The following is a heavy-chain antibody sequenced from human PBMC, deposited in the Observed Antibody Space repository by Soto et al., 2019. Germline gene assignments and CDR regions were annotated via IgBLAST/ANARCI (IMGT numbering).Heavy chain of an antibody. V-gene: IGHV3-33*01. CDR2: IWYDGSNK. J-gene: IGHJ6*03. CDR3: ARDGDYGDFTNYYYYYMDV. Sequence: GGSLRLSCAASGFTFSSYGMHWVRQAPGKGLEWVAVIWYDGSNKYYADSVKGRFTISRDNSKNTLYLQMNSLRAEDTAVYYCARDGDYGDFTNYYYYYMDVWGKGTTVTVSS. CDR1: GFTFSSYG. D-gene: IGHD4-17*01.